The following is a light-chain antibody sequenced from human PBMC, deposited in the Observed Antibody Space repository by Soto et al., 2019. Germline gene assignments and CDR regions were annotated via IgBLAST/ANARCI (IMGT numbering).Light chain of an antibody. V-gene: IGKV3-20*01. CDR3: QQYATSARLT. Sequence: EIVLTQSPGTLSWSLGERATLSCRASQSVSQYLAWYQQKPGQAPRLLIYAASSRASGIPDRFSGRGSGTDFTLTITGLEPEDFAVYYCQQYATSARLTFGPGTNVDI. CDR2: AAS. CDR1: QSVSQY. J-gene: IGKJ3*01.